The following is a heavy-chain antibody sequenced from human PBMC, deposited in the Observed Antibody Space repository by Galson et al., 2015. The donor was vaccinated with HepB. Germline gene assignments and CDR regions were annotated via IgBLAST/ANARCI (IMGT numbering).Heavy chain of an antibody. CDR1: EDSVSSNSAA. Sequence: CAISEDSVSSNSAAWNWIRQSPSRGLEWLGRTYYRSKWYNDYAVSVKSRIAINPDTSKNQFSLQLNSVTPEDTAVYYCARGQQLLTAYYYMDVWGKGTTVTVSS. CDR3: ARGQQLLTAYYYMDV. CDR2: TYYRSKWYN. V-gene: IGHV6-1*01. D-gene: IGHD2-2*01. J-gene: IGHJ6*03.